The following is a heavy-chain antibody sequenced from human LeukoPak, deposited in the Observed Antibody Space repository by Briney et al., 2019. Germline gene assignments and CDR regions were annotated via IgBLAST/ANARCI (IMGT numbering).Heavy chain of an antibody. Sequence: ASVKVSCKASGYTFTNYYISWVRQAPGQGLEWMGWISAYNGNTNYAQKFQGRVTMTTDTSTSTAYMELRSLISEDTAVYYCARDYGGNSGDYWGQGTLITVSS. CDR2: ISAYNGNT. CDR1: GYTFTNYY. CDR3: ARDYGGNSGDY. J-gene: IGHJ4*02. V-gene: IGHV1-18*01. D-gene: IGHD4-23*01.